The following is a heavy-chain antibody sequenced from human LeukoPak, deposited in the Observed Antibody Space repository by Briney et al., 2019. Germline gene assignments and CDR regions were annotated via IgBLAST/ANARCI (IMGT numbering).Heavy chain of an antibody. V-gene: IGHV1-8*01. D-gene: IGHD4-17*01. CDR1: GDTFASYD. J-gene: IGHJ4*02. CDR3: AGDYARGGDY. Sequence: ASVKVSCKASGDTFASYDINWVRQATGQGLEWMGWMNPNSGNTGYGQKFQGRVSMTRNTSISTAYMELSSLRSEDTAVYYCAGDYARGGDYWGQGTLVTVSS. CDR2: MNPNSGNT.